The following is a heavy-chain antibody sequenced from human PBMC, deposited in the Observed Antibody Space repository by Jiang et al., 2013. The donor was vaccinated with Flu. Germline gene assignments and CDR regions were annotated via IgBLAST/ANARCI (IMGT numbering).Heavy chain of an antibody. Sequence: VQLLESGGGLGQPGGSLRLSCEASGFTFSNFAMSWVRQAPGRGLEWVSVISSGSNTYYADALKGRFTISRDNSRSALYLQMNSLRVEDTAMYYCVEYDSSGFYTGGLTTWGQGTLTHRLL. CDR1: GFTFSNFA. J-gene: IGHJ1*01. CDR3: VEYDSSGFYTGGLTT. D-gene: IGHD3-22*01. CDR2: ISSGSNT. V-gene: IGHV3-23*05.